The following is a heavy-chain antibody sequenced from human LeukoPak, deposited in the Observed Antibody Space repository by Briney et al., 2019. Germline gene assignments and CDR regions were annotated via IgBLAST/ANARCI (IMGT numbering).Heavy chain of an antibody. V-gene: IGHV1-2*02. Sequence: ASVKVSCKASGFTFTAYHIHWVRQAPGQGLEWMGWINPNSGGTNYAQKFQGRVTMTRDTSISTSYIELNRLRSDDTAVYYCARGYCTGDSCSGAWFDPWGRGTLVTVSS. CDR2: INPNSGGT. D-gene: IGHD2-8*02. CDR3: ARGYCTGDSCSGAWFDP. CDR1: GFTFTAYH. J-gene: IGHJ5*02.